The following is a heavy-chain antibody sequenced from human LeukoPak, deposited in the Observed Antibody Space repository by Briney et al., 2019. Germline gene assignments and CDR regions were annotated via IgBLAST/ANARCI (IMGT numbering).Heavy chain of an antibody. V-gene: IGHV3-7*01. CDR3: ARIGLNRDAYNAFDY. CDR1: GFSFSSYW. Sequence: GGSLRLSCAASGFSFSSYWMSWVRQAPGKGLEWVANIKEDESEKNYVDSVKGRISISRDNVKNSLYLQMNGLRAEDTAVYYCARIGLNRDAYNAFDYWGQGALVTVSS. D-gene: IGHD5-24*01. CDR2: IKEDESEK. J-gene: IGHJ4*02.